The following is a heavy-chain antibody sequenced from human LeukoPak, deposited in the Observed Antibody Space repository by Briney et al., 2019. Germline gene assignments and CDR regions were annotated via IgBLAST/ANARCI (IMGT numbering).Heavy chain of an antibody. CDR1: GFTFSDYY. CDR2: ISSSGSTI. V-gene: IGHV3-11*01. J-gene: IGHJ3*02. CDR3: AGSLVVARYYDAFDI. D-gene: IGHD2-15*01. Sequence: GGSLRLSCAASGFTFSDYYMSWIRQAPGKGLEWVSYISSSGSTIYYADSVKGRFTISRDNAKNSLYLQMNSLRAEDTAVYYCAGSLVVARYYDAFDIWGQGTMVTVSS.